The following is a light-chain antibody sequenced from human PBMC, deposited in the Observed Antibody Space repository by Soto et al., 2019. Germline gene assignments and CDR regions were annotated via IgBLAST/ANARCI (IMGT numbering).Light chain of an antibody. Sequence: VLTQPPSASGTPGQRVTSSCSGSSSNIGSNTVNWYQQLPGTAPKLLIYSNNQRPSGVPDRFSGSKSGTSASLAISGLQSEDEADYYCAAWDDSLNGVVFGGGTKLTVL. J-gene: IGLJ2*01. CDR1: SSNIGSNT. V-gene: IGLV1-44*01. CDR3: AAWDDSLNGVV. CDR2: SNN.